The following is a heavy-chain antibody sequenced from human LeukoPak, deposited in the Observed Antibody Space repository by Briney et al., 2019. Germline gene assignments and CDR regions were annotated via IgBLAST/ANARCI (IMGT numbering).Heavy chain of an antibody. J-gene: IGHJ6*03. Sequence: TLSLTCTVSGGSISSGSYYWSWIRQPAGKGLEWIGRIYTSGSTNYNPSLKSRVTISVDTSKNQFSLKLSSVTAADTAVYYCARAVEMATILSGIGSYYYYYYMDVWGKGTTVTVSS. D-gene: IGHD5-24*01. V-gene: IGHV4-61*02. CDR3: ARAVEMATILSGIGSYYYYYYMDV. CDR1: GGSISSGSYY. CDR2: IYTSGST.